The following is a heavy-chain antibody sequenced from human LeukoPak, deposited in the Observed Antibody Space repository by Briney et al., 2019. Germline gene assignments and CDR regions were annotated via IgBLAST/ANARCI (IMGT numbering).Heavy chain of an antibody. CDR2: INPNSGGT. Sequence: ASVKVSCKACRYTFTGYYMHWVRQAPGQGLEWMGWINPNSGGTNYAQKFQGRVTMTRDTSISTAYMELSRLRSDDTAVYYCARDVSSWDPIDYWGQGTLVTVSS. V-gene: IGHV1-2*02. J-gene: IGHJ4*02. CDR1: RYTFTGYY. D-gene: IGHD6-13*01. CDR3: ARDVSSWDPIDY.